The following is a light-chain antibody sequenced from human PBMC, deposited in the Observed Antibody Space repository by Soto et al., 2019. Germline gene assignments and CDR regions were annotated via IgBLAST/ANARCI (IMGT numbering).Light chain of an antibody. V-gene: IGKV3D-15*01. J-gene: IGKJ1*01. CDR2: VAY. CDR3: QQYNNWPWT. Sequence: EMVMTLSLATLSVSPGERATVSCRASQSVRSNLAWYQQKPVQAPRLLIYVAYNRATVIPPRFSGSGSGTDFTLTISSLQSEDFTVYYCQQYNNWPWTFGQGTKVDI. CDR1: QSVRSN.